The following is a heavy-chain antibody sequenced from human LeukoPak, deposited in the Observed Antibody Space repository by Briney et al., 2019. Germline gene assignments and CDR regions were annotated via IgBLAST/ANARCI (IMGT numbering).Heavy chain of an antibody. Sequence: KPGGSLRLSCAASGFTFSDYYMSWIRQAPGKGLEWVSYISSSSSYTNYADSVKGRFTISRDNAKNSLYLQMNSLKTEDTAVYYCTTEYVVVVAAAKYYFDYWGQGTLVTVSS. D-gene: IGHD2-15*01. CDR1: GFTFSDYY. CDR3: TTEYVVVVAAAKYYFDY. V-gene: IGHV3-11*05. CDR2: ISSSSSYT. J-gene: IGHJ4*02.